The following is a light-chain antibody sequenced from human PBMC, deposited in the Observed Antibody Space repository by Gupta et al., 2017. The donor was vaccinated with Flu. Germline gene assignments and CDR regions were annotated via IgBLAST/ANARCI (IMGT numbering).Light chain of an antibody. CDR3: QQRSNWPPT. CDR1: QSVSSY. CDR2: DAT. J-gene: IGKJ5*01. V-gene: IGKV3-11*01. Sequence: EIVLTQSPATLSLSPGERATLSCRASQSVSSYLAWYQQKPGQAPRLLIYDATNRATGIPARFSGSGSGTDFTLTIGSLEPEDFAVYYCQQRSNWPPTFGQGTRLDIK.